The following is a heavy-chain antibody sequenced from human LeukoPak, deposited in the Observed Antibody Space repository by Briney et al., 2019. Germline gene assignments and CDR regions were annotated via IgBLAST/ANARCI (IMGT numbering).Heavy chain of an antibody. Sequence: GGSLRLSCAASGFTFNTYSMNWVRQAPGKGLEWVSYISSSSSTIYYADSVKGRFTISRDNAENSLYLQMNSLRDEDTAVYYCAKEGRSLQTYWGQGTLVTVSS. CDR3: AKEGRSLQTY. J-gene: IGHJ4*02. D-gene: IGHD5-24*01. V-gene: IGHV3-48*02. CDR2: ISSSSSTI. CDR1: GFTFNTYS.